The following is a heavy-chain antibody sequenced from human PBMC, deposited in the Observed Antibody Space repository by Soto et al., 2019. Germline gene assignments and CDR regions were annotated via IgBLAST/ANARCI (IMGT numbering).Heavy chain of an antibody. CDR3: AKGEYQLLSPFDY. Sequence: HPGGSLRLSCAASGFTFSSYAMSWVRQAPGKGLEWVSAISGSGGSTYYADSVKGRFTISRDNSKNTLYLQMSSLRAEDTAVYYCAKGEYQLLSPFDYWGQGTLVTVSS. J-gene: IGHJ4*02. CDR1: GFTFSSYA. V-gene: IGHV3-23*01. CDR2: ISGSGGST. D-gene: IGHD2-2*01.